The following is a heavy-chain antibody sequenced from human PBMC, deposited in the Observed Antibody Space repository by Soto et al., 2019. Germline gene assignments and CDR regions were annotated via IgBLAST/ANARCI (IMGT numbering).Heavy chain of an antibody. V-gene: IGHV1-8*01. D-gene: IGHD6-13*01. CDR2: MNPNSGNT. CDR1: GDTFTSYN. CDR3: ARERTAAGTGWFDP. J-gene: IGHJ5*02. Sequence: QVQLVQSGAAVKKAGASVKVSCKASGDTFTSYNINWVRQATGQGLEWMGWMNPNSGNTGYAQKFQGRVTMTRNTSICTAYMEMSRLTSEDTAVYFCARERTAAGTGWFDPWGQGTLVTVSS.